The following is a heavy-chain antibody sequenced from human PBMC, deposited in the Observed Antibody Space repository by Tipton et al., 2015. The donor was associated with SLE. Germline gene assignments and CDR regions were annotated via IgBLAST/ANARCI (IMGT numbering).Heavy chain of an antibody. CDR2: INPAGGKS. Sequence: QSGAEVKKPGAAVKVSCKVSGYTFSTHYMHWVRQAPGQGLEWMGIINPAGGKSNYAQTLRGRVTLTRDTSTSTFYMELSSLRSDDTAVYYCARDLYGYSGYEIDYWGPGTLVTVSS. CDR3: ARDLYGYSGYEIDY. V-gene: IGHV1-46*01. CDR1: GYTFSTHY. D-gene: IGHD5-12*01. J-gene: IGHJ4*02.